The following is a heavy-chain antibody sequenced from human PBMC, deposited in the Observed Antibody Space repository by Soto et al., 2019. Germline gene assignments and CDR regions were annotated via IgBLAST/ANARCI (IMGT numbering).Heavy chain of an antibody. CDR1: GGSISSGGYY. CDR3: ARDASATDAFDI. CDR2: IYYSGNT. V-gene: IGHV4-31*03. D-gene: IGHD5-12*01. Sequence: QVQLQESGPGLVKPSQTLSLTCTVSGGSISSGGYYWSWIRQNPGKGLEWIGYIYYSGNTNYNPSLKSRLTISVDTSKNQFSLKLNSMTAADTAVYYCARDASATDAFDIWGQGKMVTVSS. J-gene: IGHJ3*02.